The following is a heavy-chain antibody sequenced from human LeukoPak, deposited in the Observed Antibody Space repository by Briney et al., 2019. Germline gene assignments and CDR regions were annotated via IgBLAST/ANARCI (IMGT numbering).Heavy chain of an antibody. CDR2: IYYSGST. CDR1: GGSISSSSYY. Sequence: SETLSLTCTVSGGSISSSSYYWGWIRQPPGKGLEWIGSIYYSGSTYYNPSLKSRVTISVDTSKNQFSLKLSSVTAADTAVYYCARQVDSYGYYFDYWDQGTLVTVSS. V-gene: IGHV4-39*01. D-gene: IGHD5-18*01. J-gene: IGHJ4*02. CDR3: ARQVDSYGYYFDY.